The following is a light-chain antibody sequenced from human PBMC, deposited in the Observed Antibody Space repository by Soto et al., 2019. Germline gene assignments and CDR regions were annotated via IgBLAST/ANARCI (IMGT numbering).Light chain of an antibody. J-gene: IGKJ2*01. CDR1: QSIGSW. CDR2: DAS. Sequence: DIQMTQSPSTLSASVGDRVTITCRASQSIGSWLAWYQQKPGKAPNLLIYDASSLESGVPSRFSGSGSGTEFTLTISSLQTDDFATYYCQQYNSYPYTFGQGTKLEIK. CDR3: QQYNSYPYT. V-gene: IGKV1-5*01.